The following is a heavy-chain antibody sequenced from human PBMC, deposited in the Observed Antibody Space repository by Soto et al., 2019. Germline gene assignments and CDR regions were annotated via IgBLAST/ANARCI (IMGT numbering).Heavy chain of an antibody. J-gene: IGHJ4*02. D-gene: IGHD6-19*01. CDR3: ARVAGTSTYYFDY. V-gene: IGHV1-3*01. Sequence: QVQLVQSGAEVKKPGASVKVSCKASGYTFTSYAMHWVRQAPGQRLEWMGWINAGNGNTKYSQKFQGRVTITSDTSASTAYMELSSLRSEDTAVYYCARVAGTSTYYFDYWGQGTLVTVSS. CDR1: GYTFTSYA. CDR2: INAGNGNT.